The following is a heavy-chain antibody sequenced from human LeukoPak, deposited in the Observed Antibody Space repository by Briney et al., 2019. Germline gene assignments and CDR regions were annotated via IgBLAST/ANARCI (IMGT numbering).Heavy chain of an antibody. Sequence: ASVKVSCEASGYTFTSYDINWVRQATGQGLEWMGWMNPNSGNTGYAQKFQGRGTMTRNTSISTAYMELSSLRSEDTAVYYCARAGGYCGRISCPYYFDYWGQGSLVAVSS. J-gene: IGHJ4*02. D-gene: IGHD2-15*01. CDR1: GYTFTSYD. V-gene: IGHV1-8*01. CDR3: ARAGGYCGRISCPYYFDY. CDR2: MNPNSGNT.